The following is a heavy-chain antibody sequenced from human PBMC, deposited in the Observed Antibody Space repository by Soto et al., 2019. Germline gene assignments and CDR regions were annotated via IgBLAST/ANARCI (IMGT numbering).Heavy chain of an antibody. V-gene: IGHV4-30-2*01. CDR2: MYHTGST. D-gene: IGHD2-2*01. CDR3: ARDCISTSCYARGSDY. Sequence: SETLSLTCTVSGGSINSGRYSWTWIRQPPGKGLEWIGHMYHTGSTYYNPSLKGRVTISVDTSKNQFSLKLSSVTAADTAVYYCARDCISTSCYARGSDYWGQGTLVTVSS. J-gene: IGHJ4*02. CDR1: GGSINSGRYS.